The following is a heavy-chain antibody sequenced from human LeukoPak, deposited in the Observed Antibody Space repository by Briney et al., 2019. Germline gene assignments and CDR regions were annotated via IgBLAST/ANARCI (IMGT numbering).Heavy chain of an antibody. V-gene: IGHV4-39*01. CDR1: GGSISSGSYF. J-gene: IGHJ3*02. Sequence: SGTLSLTCTVSGGSISSGSYFWIWIRQPPGMGQEWNGSINYRGSTYYNPSLKSRVTISVDTSKNQFSLKLSSVTAADTALYYCARQIAVAGEWAFDIWGQGTMVTVSS. CDR3: ARQIAVAGEWAFDI. CDR2: INYRGST. D-gene: IGHD6-19*01.